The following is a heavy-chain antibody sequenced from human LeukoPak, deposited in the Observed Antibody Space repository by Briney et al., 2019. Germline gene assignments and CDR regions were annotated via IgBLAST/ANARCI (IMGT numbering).Heavy chain of an antibody. Sequence: SETLSLTCTVSGGSISSGGYYWSWIRQHPGKGREWFGYIYYSGSTYYNPSLKSRVTISVDTSKNQFSLKLSSVTAADTAVYYCARAGVLWFGELAYYYYYGMDVWGKGTTVTVSS. J-gene: IGHJ6*04. D-gene: IGHD3-10*01. V-gene: IGHV4-31*03. CDR1: GGSISSGGYY. CDR2: IYYSGST. CDR3: ARAGVLWFGELAYYYYYGMDV.